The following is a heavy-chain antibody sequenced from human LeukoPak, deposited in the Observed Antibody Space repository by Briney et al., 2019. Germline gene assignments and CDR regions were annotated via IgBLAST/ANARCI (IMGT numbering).Heavy chain of an antibody. CDR1: GGSISSYY. CDR3: ARELFTYENGDWFDP. V-gene: IGHV4-59*01. D-gene: IGHD3-3*01. J-gene: IGHJ5*02. Sequence: SETLSLTCTVSGGSISSYYWSWIRQPPGKGLEWIGYIYYSGSTNYNPSLKSRVTISVDTSKNQFSLKLSSVTAADTAVYYCARELFTYENGDWFDPWGQGTLVTVSS. CDR2: IYYSGST.